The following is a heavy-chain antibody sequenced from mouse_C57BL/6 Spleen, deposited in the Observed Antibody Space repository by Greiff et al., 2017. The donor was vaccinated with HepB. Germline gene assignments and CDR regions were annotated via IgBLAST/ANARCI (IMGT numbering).Heavy chain of an antibody. J-gene: IGHJ3*01. D-gene: IGHD1-1*01. CDR1: GYTFTSYG. CDR2: IYPRSGNT. CDR3: ARDYGSSGAY. Sequence: QVQLQQSGAELARPGASVKLSCKASGYTFTSYGISWVKQRTGQGLDWIGEIYPRSGNTYYNEKFKGKATLTADKSSSTAYMELRSLTSEDSAVYFCARDYGSSGAYWGQGTLVTVSA. V-gene: IGHV1-81*01.